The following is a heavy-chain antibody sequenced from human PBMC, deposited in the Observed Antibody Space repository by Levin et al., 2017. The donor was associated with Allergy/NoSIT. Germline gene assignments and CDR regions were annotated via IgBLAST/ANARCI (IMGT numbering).Heavy chain of an antibody. V-gene: IGHV4-34*01. Sequence: PSQTLSLTCAVYGGSFSGYYWSWIRQPPGKGLEWIGEINHSGSTNYNPSLKSRVTISVDTSKNQFSLKLSSVTAADTAVYYCARIFPPEYYYDSSGYYFDYWGQGTLVTVSS. J-gene: IGHJ4*02. CDR2: INHSGST. CDR3: ARIFPPEYYYDSSGYYFDY. D-gene: IGHD3-22*01. CDR1: GGSFSGYY.